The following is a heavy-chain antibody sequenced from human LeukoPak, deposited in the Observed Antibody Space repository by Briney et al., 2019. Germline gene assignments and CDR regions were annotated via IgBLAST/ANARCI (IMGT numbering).Heavy chain of an antibody. J-gene: IGHJ2*01. D-gene: IGHD3-22*01. Sequence: PSETLSLTCTVSGGSISSYYWSWIRQPPGKGLEWIGYIYYSGSTNYNPSLKSRATISVDTSKNQFSLKLSSVTAADTAVYYCARHSPSAYYDSSGYYRYFDLWGRGTLVTVSS. V-gene: IGHV4-59*08. CDR3: ARHSPSAYYDSSGYYRYFDL. CDR1: GGSISSYY. CDR2: IYYSGST.